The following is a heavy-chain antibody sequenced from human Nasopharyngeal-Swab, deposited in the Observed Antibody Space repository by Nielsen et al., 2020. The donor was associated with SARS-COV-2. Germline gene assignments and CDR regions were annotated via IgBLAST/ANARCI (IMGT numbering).Heavy chain of an antibody. CDR2: IYYSGST. V-gene: IGHV4-59*01. CDR3: ARESPAGDAFDI. D-gene: IGHD1-14*01. Sequence: RQAPGKRLEWIGYIYYSGSTNYNPSLKSRVTISVDTSKNQFSLKLSSVTAADTAVYYCARESPAGDAFDIWGQGTMVTVSS. J-gene: IGHJ3*02.